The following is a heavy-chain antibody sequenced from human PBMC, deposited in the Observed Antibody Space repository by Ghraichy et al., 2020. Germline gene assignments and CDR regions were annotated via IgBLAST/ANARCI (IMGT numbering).Heavy chain of an antibody. Sequence: GGSLRLSCAASGFTFSSYWMHWVRQVPGKELVWVSRITPDGTHTSYADSVKGRFTHSRDNAKNTLYLQMNSLRAEDTAVYYCVRGTADWRGIDYWGQGTLVSVSS. J-gene: IGHJ4*02. CDR3: VRGTADWRGIDY. CDR1: GFTFSSYW. CDR2: ITPDGTHT. D-gene: IGHD3-9*01. V-gene: IGHV3-74*01.